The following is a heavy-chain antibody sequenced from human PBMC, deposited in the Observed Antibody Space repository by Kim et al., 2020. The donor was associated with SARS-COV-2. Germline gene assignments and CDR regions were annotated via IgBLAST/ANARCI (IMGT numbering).Heavy chain of an antibody. J-gene: IGHJ4*02. V-gene: IGHV4-31*03. D-gene: IGHD5-12*01. Sequence: SETLSLTCTVSGGSISSGGYYWSWIRQHPGKGLEWIGYIYYSGSTYYNPSLKSRVTISVDTYENQFSLNLSSVTAADTAVYHCVRDMWGYGRFDYWGQGT. CDR1: GGSISSGGYY. CDR2: IYYSGST. CDR3: VRDMWGYGRFDY.